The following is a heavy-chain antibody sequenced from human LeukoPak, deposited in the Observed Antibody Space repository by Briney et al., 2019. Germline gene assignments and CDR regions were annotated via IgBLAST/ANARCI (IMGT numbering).Heavy chain of an antibody. D-gene: IGHD1-7*01. Sequence: PSETLSLTCTVFGYSINNGYYWGWIRQAPGKGLEWVGSMFHTGNSYYNPSLKLRVTIAIDTSKNQFSLKLSSVTAADTAVYYCAREWNYYAFEIWGQGTMVSVSS. CDR1: GYSINNGYY. CDR2: MFHTGNS. CDR3: AREWNYYAFEI. V-gene: IGHV4-38-2*02. J-gene: IGHJ3*02.